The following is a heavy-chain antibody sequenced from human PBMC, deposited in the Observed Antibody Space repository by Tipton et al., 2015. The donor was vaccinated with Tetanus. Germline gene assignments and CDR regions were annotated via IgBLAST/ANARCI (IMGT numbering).Heavy chain of an antibody. D-gene: IGHD6-25*01. Sequence: SLRLSCEVSGFSFSNYKMNWVRQGPGRGLEWVSSISSTSRYINYADSVKGRFTISRDNARNSLFLDMNSLRADDTAVYYCVSGSALDYWGPGTLITVSS. CDR1: GFSFSNYK. CDR3: VSGSALDY. V-gene: IGHV3-21*01. J-gene: IGHJ4*02. CDR2: ISSTSRYI.